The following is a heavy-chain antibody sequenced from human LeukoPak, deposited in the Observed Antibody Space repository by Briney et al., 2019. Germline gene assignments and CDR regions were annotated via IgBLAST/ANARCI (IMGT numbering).Heavy chain of an antibody. CDR3: ARDPDYGDDRYFDY. D-gene: IGHD4-17*01. Sequence: GSLRLSCAASGFTFSSYSMNWVRQAPGKGLEWVSSISSSSSYIRYADSVKGRFTISRDDAENSLYLQMNSLRAEDTALYYCARDPDYGDDRYFDYWGQGALVTVSS. J-gene: IGHJ4*02. CDR2: ISSSSSYI. V-gene: IGHV3-21*01. CDR1: GFTFSSYS.